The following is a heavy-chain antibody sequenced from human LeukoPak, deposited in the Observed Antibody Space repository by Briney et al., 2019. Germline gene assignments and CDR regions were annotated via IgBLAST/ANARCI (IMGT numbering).Heavy chain of an antibody. V-gene: IGHV1-2*02. CDR3: ARDLSRWGPAWHCSSTSSYPGTFDY. CDR1: GYTFTGYY. Sequence: GASVKVSCKASGYTFTGYYMHWVRQAPGQGLEWMGWINPNSGGTNYAQKFQGRVTMTRDTSLSTAYMELSRLRSDDTAVYYCARDLSRWGPAWHCSSTSSYPGTFDYWGQGTLVTVSS. CDR2: INPNSGGT. D-gene: IGHD2-2*01. J-gene: IGHJ4*02.